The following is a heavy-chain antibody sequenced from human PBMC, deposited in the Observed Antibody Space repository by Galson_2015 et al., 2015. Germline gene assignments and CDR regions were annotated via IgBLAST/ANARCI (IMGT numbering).Heavy chain of an antibody. J-gene: IGHJ5*02. V-gene: IGHV3-74*01. Sequence: SLRLSCAASGFTFSTYWMHWVRQAPGKGLVWVARIDGDGTSTTYADSVKGRFTISRDNAKKTLYLQMNSLRAEDTAVYYCTRDHQIHGNGPFNSWGQGTLVTVSS. CDR3: TRDHQIHGNGPFNS. D-gene: IGHD2/OR15-2a*01. CDR1: GFTFSTYW. CDR2: IDGDGTST.